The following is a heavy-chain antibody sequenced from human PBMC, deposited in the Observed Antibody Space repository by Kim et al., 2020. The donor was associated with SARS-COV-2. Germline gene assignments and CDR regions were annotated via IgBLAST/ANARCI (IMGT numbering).Heavy chain of an antibody. Sequence: YNPSLKSRVTMSVDTSKNQFSLMLSSVTAADTAVYYCARGYDGSARYLDFWGQGTLVTVSS. CDR3: ARGYDGSARYLDF. V-gene: IGHV4-4*07. J-gene: IGHJ4*02. D-gene: IGHD3-22*01.